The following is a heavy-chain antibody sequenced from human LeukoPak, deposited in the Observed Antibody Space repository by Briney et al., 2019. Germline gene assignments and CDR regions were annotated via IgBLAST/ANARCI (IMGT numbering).Heavy chain of an antibody. D-gene: IGHD3-16*01. V-gene: IGHV3-30-3*01. J-gene: IGHJ3*02. CDR3: ARERGVLDAFDI. Sequence: GRSLRLSCAASGLTFSSSVIHWVRQAPGKRLEWVAVISSHGHSQYYADSGKDRFTISRDNSKNTQYLQINSLREDDTAIYYCARERGVLDAFDIWGQGTIVTVFS. CDR1: GLTFSSSV. CDR2: ISSHGHSQ.